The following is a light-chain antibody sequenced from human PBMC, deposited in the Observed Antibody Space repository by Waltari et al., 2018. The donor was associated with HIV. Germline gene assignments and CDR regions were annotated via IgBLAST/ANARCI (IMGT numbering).Light chain of an antibody. CDR3: AAWDDSLDGPV. CDR2: GHN. J-gene: IGLJ2*01. Sequence: QPVLTQPPSASGSPWRRVSISTSRRSPHIGRHSLSCYHHLPAATPTLLILGHNPRSSGVPDRFSGSKSATSAALAISGLRSVGEADYSCAAWDDSLDGPVFGGGTKLTVL. CDR1: SPHIGRHS. V-gene: IGLV1-44*01.